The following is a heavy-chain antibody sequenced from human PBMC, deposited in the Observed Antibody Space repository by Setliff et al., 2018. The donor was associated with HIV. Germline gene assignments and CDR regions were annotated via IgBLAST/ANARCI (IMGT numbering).Heavy chain of an antibody. CDR2: IGSKANSYAT. V-gene: IGHV3-73*01. D-gene: IGHD3-22*01. CDR3: KADSSGYP. J-gene: IGHJ5*02. CDR1: GFTFSGSA. Sequence: GGSLRLSCAASGFTFSGSAMHWVRQASGKGLEWVGRIGSKANSYATAYAASVKGRFTTSREDSKNTAYLQMNSLKTEDTAVYYCKADSSGYPWGQGTLVTVS.